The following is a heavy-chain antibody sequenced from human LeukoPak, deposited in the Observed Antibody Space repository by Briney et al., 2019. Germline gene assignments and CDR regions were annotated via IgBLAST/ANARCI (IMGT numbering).Heavy chain of an antibody. V-gene: IGHV7-4-1*02. Sequence: ASVKVSCKASGYSFTSHALNWLRQAPGQGPEWMGWLNTNTGNPTYAQGFTGRFVFSLDTSVSTAYLQISSLKAEDTAVYYCARTFDDYYGMDVWGQGTTVTVSS. CDR1: GYSFTSHA. J-gene: IGHJ6*02. D-gene: IGHD3-9*01. CDR2: LNTNTGNP. CDR3: ARTFDDYYGMDV.